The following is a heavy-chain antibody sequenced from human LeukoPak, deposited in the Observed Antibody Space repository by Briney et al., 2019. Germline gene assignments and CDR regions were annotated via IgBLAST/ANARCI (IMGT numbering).Heavy chain of an antibody. CDR3: ARDRAVGLYYYYYMDV. Sequence: GGSLRHSCAASGFTFSSYSMNWVRQAPGKGLEWVSSISSSSSYIYYADSVKGRFTISRDNAKNSLYLQMNSLRAEDTAVYYCARDRAVGLYYYYYMDVWGKGTTVTVSS. CDR1: GFTFSSYS. D-gene: IGHD4-23*01. V-gene: IGHV3-21*01. J-gene: IGHJ6*03. CDR2: ISSSSSYI.